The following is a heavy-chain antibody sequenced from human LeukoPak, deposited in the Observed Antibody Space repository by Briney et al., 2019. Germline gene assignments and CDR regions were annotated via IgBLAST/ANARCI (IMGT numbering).Heavy chain of an antibody. CDR2: ISGSGGST. J-gene: IGHJ4*02. D-gene: IGHD6-6*01. V-gene: IGHV3-23*01. CDR3: AKSIAAPPEWHY. CDR1: GFTFSCYA. Sequence: GGSLRLSCAASGFTFSCYAMSGVRQAPGKGLEWVSAISGSGGSTYYADSVKGRFTISRDNSKNTLYLQMNSLRAEDTAVYYCAKSIAAPPEWHYWGQGTLVTVSS.